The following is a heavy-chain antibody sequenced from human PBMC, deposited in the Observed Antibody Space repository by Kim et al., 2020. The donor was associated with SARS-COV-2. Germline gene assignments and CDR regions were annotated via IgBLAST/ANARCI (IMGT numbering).Heavy chain of an antibody. CDR3: ARQYSNGYVAWFDS. CDR1: GGSITSYY. D-gene: IGHD5-18*01. J-gene: IGHJ5*01. Sequence: SETLSLTCTVSGGSITSYYWSWIRQPPGKGLEWIGYISFSGSTNYNPSLKSRVTISVDTSKNQFSLKLSSVTAADTAVYYCARQYSNGYVAWFDSWGQGTLVSVSS. V-gene: IGHV4-59*08. CDR2: ISFSGST.